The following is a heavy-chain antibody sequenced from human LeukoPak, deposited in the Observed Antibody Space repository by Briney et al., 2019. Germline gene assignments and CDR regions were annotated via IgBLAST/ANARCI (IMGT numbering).Heavy chain of an antibody. Sequence: PGGSLRLSCAASGFTFSSYAMHWVRLAPGKGLEWVAVISYDGSNKYYADSVKGRFTISRDNSKNTLYLQMNSLRAEDTAVYYCARGFSDFWSGGSWFDPWGQGTLVTVSS. CDR2: ISYDGSNK. D-gene: IGHD3-3*01. CDR3: ARGFSDFWSGGSWFDP. J-gene: IGHJ5*02. CDR1: GFTFSSYA. V-gene: IGHV3-30-3*01.